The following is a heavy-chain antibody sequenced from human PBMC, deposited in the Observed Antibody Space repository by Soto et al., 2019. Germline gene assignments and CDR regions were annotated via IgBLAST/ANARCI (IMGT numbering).Heavy chain of an antibody. J-gene: IGHJ6*02. CDR1: GYTFTSYD. V-gene: IGHV1-8*01. CDR3: ARDSRSYAPDNYYYYYGMDV. Sequence: ASVKVSCKASGYTFTSYDINWVRQATGQGLEWMGWMNPNSGNTGYAQKFQGRVTMTRDTSTSTVYMELSSLRSEDTAVYYCARDSRSYAPDNYYYYYGMDVWGQGTSVTVSS. D-gene: IGHD2-2*01. CDR2: MNPNSGNT.